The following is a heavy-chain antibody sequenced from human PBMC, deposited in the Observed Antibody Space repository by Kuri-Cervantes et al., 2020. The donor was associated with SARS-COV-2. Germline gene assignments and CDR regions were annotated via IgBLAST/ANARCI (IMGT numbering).Heavy chain of an antibody. V-gene: IGHV4-34*01. Sequence: SETLSLTCAVYGGSFSGYYWTWIRQPPGKGLEWIGEINHSGGTNYNPSLRGRVTISADTSKNQFSLKLNSVTAADTGVYYCARGGSTRSLDYWGQGTLVTVSS. D-gene: IGHD2-2*01. CDR3: ARGGSTRSLDY. J-gene: IGHJ4*02. CDR1: GGSFSGYY. CDR2: INHSGGT.